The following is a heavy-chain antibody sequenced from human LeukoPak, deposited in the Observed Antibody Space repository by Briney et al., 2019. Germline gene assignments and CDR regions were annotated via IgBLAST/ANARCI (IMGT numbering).Heavy chain of an antibody. CDR1: GFTFSIYW. D-gene: IGHD6-13*01. Sequence: GGSLRLSCAASGFTFSIYWMSWVRQAPGKGLEWVANIKQDGSEKYYVDSVKGRFTISRDNAKNSLYLQMNSLRAEDTAMYYCAIDSAGNDYWGQGTLVTVSS. V-gene: IGHV3-7*01. CDR2: IKQDGSEK. CDR3: AIDSAGNDY. J-gene: IGHJ4*02.